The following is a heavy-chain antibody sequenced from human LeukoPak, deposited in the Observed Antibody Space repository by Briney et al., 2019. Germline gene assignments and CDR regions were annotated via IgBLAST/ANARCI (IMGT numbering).Heavy chain of an antibody. CDR2: SSYDRTTI. D-gene: IGHD4-17*01. J-gene: IGHJ4*02. V-gene: IGHV3-48*01. CDR3: ATPRGTVTTGAVY. CDR1: GFTFSSYS. Sequence: GGSLRLSCAASGFTFSSYSMNWVRQAPGKGLEWVAHSSYDRTTIYYADSVKDRFTISRDNSKNTLYLQMNNLRAEDTAVYYCATPRGTVTTGAVYWGQGTLVTVSS.